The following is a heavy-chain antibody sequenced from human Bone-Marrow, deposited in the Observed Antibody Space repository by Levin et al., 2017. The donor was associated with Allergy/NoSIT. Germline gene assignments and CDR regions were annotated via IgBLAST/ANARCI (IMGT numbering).Heavy chain of an antibody. CDR3: ARGGRSNCDNESCYSRNAFNI. CDR2: FYTSDDT. V-gene: IGHV4-4*07. Sequence: SQTLSLTCTVSGDSVSSPYWNWIRQPAGKGLEWLGRFYTSDDTNYNPSLKSRVTMSFDTSKNHFSLKLSSVTAADTAVYYCARGGRSNCDNESCYSRNAFNIWGRGTMVIVSS. D-gene: IGHD2-21*01. CDR1: GDSVSSPY. J-gene: IGHJ3*02.